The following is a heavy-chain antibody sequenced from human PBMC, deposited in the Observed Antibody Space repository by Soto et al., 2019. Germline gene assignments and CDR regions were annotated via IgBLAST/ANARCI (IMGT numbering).Heavy chain of an antibody. J-gene: IGHJ3*02. Sequence: GASVKVSCKASGGTFSSYAISWVRQAPGQGLEWMGGIIPIFGTANYAQKFQGRVTITADESTSTAYMELSSLRSEDTAVYYCARARSYYYGSSGPNDAFDIWGQGTMVTVSS. CDR3: ARARSYYYGSSGPNDAFDI. CDR2: IIPIFGTA. D-gene: IGHD3-22*01. V-gene: IGHV1-69*13. CDR1: GGTFSSYA.